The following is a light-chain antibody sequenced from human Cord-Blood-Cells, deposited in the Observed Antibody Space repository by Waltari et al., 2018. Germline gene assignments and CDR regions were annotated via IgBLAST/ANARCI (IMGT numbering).Light chain of an antibody. CDR3: CSYAGSSTFGVV. CDR2: EGS. V-gene: IGLV2-23*03. Sequence: QPALTQPASVSGSPGQSITISCTGTSSAFGRYNPVSWYQQHPGKAPKLMIYEGSKRPSGVSNRFSGSKSGNTASLEISGLQAEDEADYDCCSYAGSSTFGVVFGGGTKLTVL. CDR1: SSAFGRYNP. J-gene: IGLJ2*01.